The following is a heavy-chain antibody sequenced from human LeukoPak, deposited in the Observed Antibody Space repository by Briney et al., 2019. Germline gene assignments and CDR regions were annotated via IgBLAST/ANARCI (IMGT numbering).Heavy chain of an antibody. CDR1: GGSISSHDCY. V-gene: IGHV4-39*07. J-gene: IGHJ4*02. CDR2: ICYSGNT. D-gene: IGHD2-15*01. Sequence: SETLSLTCTVSGGSISSHDCYWGWIRQPPGKGLEWIGSICYSGNTHYNPSLKSRVTISVDTSKNQFSLKLSSVTAADTAVYYCARLAVLGYCSGGSCYSYFDYWGQGTLVTVSS. CDR3: ARLAVLGYCSGGSCYSYFDY.